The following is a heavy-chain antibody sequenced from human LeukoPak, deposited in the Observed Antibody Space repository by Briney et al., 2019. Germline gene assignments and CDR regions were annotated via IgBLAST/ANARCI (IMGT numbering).Heavy chain of an antibody. J-gene: IGHJ2*01. CDR3: ARDYGVLGFDL. CDR1: GGSISGYY. Sequence: SSETLSLTCSVSGGSISGYYWSWIRQPPGKGLEWIGYIYYSGTTIYNPSLKSRLTISLDTSKNQFSLNLSSVTAADTAVYYCARDYGVLGFDLWGRGTLVTVSS. D-gene: IGHD4-17*01. CDR2: IYYSGTT. V-gene: IGHV4-59*12.